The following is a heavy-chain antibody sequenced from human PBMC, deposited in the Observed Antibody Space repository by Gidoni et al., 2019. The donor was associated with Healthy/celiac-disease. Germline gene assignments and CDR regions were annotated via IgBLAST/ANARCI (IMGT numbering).Heavy chain of an antibody. D-gene: IGHD3-22*01. CDR2: ISYDGSNK. J-gene: IGHJ4*02. Sequence: QVQLVESGGGVVQPGRSLRLSCAASGFTFSSYGMHWVRQAPGKGLEWVAVISYDGSNKYYADSVKGRFTISRDNSKNTLYLQMNSLRAEDTAVYYCAKDHMHYYDSSGYYGRFDYWGQGTLVTVSS. V-gene: IGHV3-30*18. CDR3: AKDHMHYYDSSGYYGRFDY. CDR1: GFTFSSYG.